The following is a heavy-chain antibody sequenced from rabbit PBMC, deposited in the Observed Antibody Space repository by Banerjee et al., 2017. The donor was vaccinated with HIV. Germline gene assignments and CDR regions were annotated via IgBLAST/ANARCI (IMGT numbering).Heavy chain of an antibody. CDR2: IYAGSSGTT. Sequence: QSLEESGGDLVKPEGSLTLTCTASGFSFSSSYYMCWVRQAPGKGLEWIACIYAGSSGTTYYASWAKGRFTISKPSSTTVTLQMTSLTAADTATYFCARDDGGYRAFYFNFWGQGTLVTVS. D-gene: IGHD7-1*01. V-gene: IGHV1S40*01. J-gene: IGHJ4*01. CDR3: ARDDGGYRAFYFNF. CDR1: GFSFSSSYY.